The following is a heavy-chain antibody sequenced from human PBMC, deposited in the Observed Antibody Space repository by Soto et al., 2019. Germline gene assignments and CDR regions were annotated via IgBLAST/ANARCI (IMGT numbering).Heavy chain of an antibody. Sequence: EVQLVESGGGLVQPGGSLRLSCAASGFTFSSYWMSWVRQAPGKGLEWVANIKQDGSEKYYVDSVKGRFTVSRDNAKNSLYLQMNSLRAEDTAVYYCARVLLSVVVPAGLDPWGQGSLVTVCS. CDR2: IKQDGSEK. CDR3: ARVLLSVVVPAGLDP. D-gene: IGHD2-2*01. V-gene: IGHV3-7*01. J-gene: IGHJ5*02. CDR1: GFTFSSYW.